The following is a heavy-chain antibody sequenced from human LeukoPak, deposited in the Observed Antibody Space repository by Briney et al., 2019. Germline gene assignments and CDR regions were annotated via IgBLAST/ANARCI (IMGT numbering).Heavy chain of an antibody. CDR2: IIPIFGTA. D-gene: IGHD6-19*01. CDR3: ARERDGSGWYQPYFDY. V-gene: IGHV1-69*13. CDR1: GGTFSSYA. Sequence: ASVKVSCEASGGTFSSYAISWVRQAPGQGLEWMGGIIPIFGTANYAQKFQGRVTITADESTSTAYMELSSLRSEDTAVYYCARERDGSGWYQPYFDYWGQGTLVTVSS. J-gene: IGHJ4*02.